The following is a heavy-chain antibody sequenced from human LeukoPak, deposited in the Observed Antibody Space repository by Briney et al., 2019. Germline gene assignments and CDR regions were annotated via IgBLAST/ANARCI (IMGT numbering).Heavy chain of an antibody. CDR2: IYHSGST. J-gene: IGHJ4*02. CDR1: GGSISSGGYY. D-gene: IGHD2-2*01. Sequence: SQTLSLTCTVSGGSISSGGYYWSWIRQPPGKGLEWIGYIYHSGSTYYNPSLKSRVTISVDRSKNQFSLKLSSVTAAATAVYYCARSSVVVPAAIYWGQGTLVTVSS. V-gene: IGHV4-30-2*01. CDR3: ARSSVVVPAAIY.